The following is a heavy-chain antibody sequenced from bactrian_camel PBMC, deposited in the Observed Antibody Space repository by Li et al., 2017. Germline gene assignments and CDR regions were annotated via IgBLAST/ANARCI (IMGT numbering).Heavy chain of an antibody. CDR3: AAGPRLYGGSWSFPAWYKY. CDR2: ISTVDGIT. Sequence: VQLVESGGDSVQPGGSLRLSCTASGDSASSNCMGWFRQAPGKEHEGVAAISTVDGITYYADSVKGRFTISRVGATSTVSLQMSSLKPEDTGMYYCAAGPRLYGGSWSFPAWYKYWGQGTQVTVS. D-gene: IGHD6*01. V-gene: IGHV3S40*01. CDR1: GDSASSNC. J-gene: IGHJ4*01.